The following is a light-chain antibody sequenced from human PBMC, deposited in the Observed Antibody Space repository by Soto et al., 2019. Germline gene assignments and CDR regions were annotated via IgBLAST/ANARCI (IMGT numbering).Light chain of an antibody. CDR2: VGS. J-gene: IGKJ3*01. V-gene: IGKV2-28*01. CDR3: MQALETPVT. CDR1: QSLLHLNGNNY. Sequence: DIVLTQSPLSLSVTPGEPASFSCRANQSLLHLNGNNYLDWYLQKPGQSPHLLIYVGSNRAYGVPDRFSGSGSATDFTLKISRVEADDVGVYYCMQALETPVTFGPGTKVDIK.